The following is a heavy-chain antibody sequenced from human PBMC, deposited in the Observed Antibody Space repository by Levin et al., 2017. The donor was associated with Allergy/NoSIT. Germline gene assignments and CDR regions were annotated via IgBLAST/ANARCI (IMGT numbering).Heavy chain of an antibody. D-gene: IGHD6-13*01. CDR2: INPQSGGT. Sequence: PTASVKVSCKASGYTFTDYYMHWVRQAPGQGLEWMGWINPQSGGTDYVQKFQGRVTMTSDKSISTAYMELSGLTSDDTAVYSCARDTAAYRSSSAWFDGGSFDLWGQGTMVTVS. J-gene: IGHJ3*01. CDR1: GYTFTDYY. V-gene: IGHV1-2*02. CDR3: ARDTAAYRSSSAWFDGGSFDL.